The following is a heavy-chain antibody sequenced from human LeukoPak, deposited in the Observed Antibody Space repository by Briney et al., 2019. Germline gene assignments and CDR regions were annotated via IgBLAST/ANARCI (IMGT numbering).Heavy chain of an antibody. CDR3: ARKTMESTYYYYYYMDV. V-gene: IGHV4-39*07. CDR2: IYYSGST. D-gene: IGHD3-10*01. CDR1: GGSISSSSYY. J-gene: IGHJ6*03. Sequence: SSETLSLTCTVSGGSISSSSYYWGWIRQPPGKGLEWIGSIYYSGSTYYNPSLKSRVTISVDTSKNQFSLKLSSVTAADTAVYYCARKTMESTYYYYYYMDVWGKGTTVTVSS.